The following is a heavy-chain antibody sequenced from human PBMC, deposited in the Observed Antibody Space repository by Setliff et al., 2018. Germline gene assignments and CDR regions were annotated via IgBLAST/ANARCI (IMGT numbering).Heavy chain of an antibody. CDR1: GGSISSYY. CDR3: ARFRRGVALGWFDP. V-gene: IGHV4-34*01. D-gene: IGHD3-10*01. CDR2: IYHSGST. J-gene: IGHJ5*02. Sequence: PSETLSLTCTVSGGSISSYYWSWVRQPPGKGLEWIGEIYHSGSTNYNPSLKSRVTISVDTPKNQFSLNLSSVTAADTAVYYCARFRRGVALGWFDPWGQGTLVTVSS.